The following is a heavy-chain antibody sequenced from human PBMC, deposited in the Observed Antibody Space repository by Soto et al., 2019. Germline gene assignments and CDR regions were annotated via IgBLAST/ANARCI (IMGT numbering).Heavy chain of an antibody. D-gene: IGHD3-22*01. J-gene: IGHJ4*02. CDR2: ISSSSSYI. V-gene: IGHV3-21*01. CDR1: GFTFSSYS. Sequence: PGGSLRLSCAASGFTFSSYSMNWVRQAPGKGLEWVSSISSSSSYIYYADSVKGRVTISRDNAKNSLYLQMNSLRAEDTAVYYCAAGLCDRMIMIVVNFDYWGQGTLVTVSS. CDR3: AAGLCDRMIMIVVNFDY.